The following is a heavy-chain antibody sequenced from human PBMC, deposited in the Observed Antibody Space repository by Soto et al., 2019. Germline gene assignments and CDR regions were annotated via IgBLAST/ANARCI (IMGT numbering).Heavy chain of an antibody. CDR1: GFTFNIYG. CDR3: AKGDGRNSVDY. J-gene: IGHJ4*02. Sequence: PGGSLRLSCAASGFTFNIYGMHWVRQAPGKGLEWVALILYDGSKKYYTDSVKVRFTISRGKSKNTLYLQMNNLTAEDTAVYYYAKGDGRNSVDYGGQGTLVTLSS. CDR2: ILYDGSKK. V-gene: IGHV3-30*18. D-gene: IGHD2-21*01.